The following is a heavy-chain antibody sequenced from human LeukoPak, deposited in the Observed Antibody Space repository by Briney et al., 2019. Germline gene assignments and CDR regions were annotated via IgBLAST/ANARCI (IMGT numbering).Heavy chain of an antibody. V-gene: IGHV1-2*02. CDR1: GYTFTGYY. CDR2: INPNSGGT. D-gene: IGHD2-2*02. Sequence: ASVKVSCKASGYTFTGYYMHWVRQAPGQGLEWMGWINPNSGGTNYAQKLQGRVTMTTDTSTSTAYMELRSLRSDDTAVYYCARDWKVVVVPAAIIAKGMDVWGQGTTVTVSS. CDR3: ARDWKVVVVPAAIIAKGMDV. J-gene: IGHJ6*02.